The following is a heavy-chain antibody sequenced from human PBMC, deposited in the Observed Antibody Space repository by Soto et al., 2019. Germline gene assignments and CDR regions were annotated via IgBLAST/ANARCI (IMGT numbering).Heavy chain of an antibody. CDR2: IYHSGST. CDR1: GGSISSGGYS. J-gene: IGHJ4*02. V-gene: IGHV4-30-2*01. D-gene: IGHD3-22*01. Sequence: NPSETLSLTCAVSGGSISSGGYSWSWIRQPPGKGLEWIGYIYHSGSTYYNPSLKSRVTISVDRSKNQFSLKLSSVTAADTAVYYCARGSSGYYDYWGQGTLVTVSS. CDR3: ARGSSGYYDY.